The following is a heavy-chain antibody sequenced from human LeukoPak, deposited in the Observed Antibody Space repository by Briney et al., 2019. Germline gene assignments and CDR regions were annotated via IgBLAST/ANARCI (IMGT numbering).Heavy chain of an antibody. CDR1: GFTFSSYA. D-gene: IGHD1-26*01. J-gene: IGHJ4*02. CDR3: AKALVGATRYYFDY. Sequence: GGSLRLSCAASGFTFSSYAMSWFRQAPGKGLEWVSAISGSGGSTYYADSVKGRFTISRDNSKNTLYLQMNSLRAEDTAVYYCAKALVGATRYYFDYWGQGTLVTVSS. CDR2: ISGSGGST. V-gene: IGHV3-23*01.